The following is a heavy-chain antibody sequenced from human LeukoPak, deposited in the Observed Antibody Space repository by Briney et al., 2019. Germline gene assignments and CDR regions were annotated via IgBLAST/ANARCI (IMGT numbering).Heavy chain of an antibody. D-gene: IGHD3-10*01. J-gene: IGHJ4*02. Sequence: GGSLRLSSAASGFAFTNYAMSWVRPARGKGLEWGSGIENTGAGTYYTQSVKGRFTISRDNSKNTLYLQMNSLRADDTAVYYCAKEIGALGSPLLDCWGQGTLVTVSS. CDR2: IENTGAGT. V-gene: IGHV3-23*01. CDR3: AKEIGALGSPLLDC. CDR1: GFAFTNYA.